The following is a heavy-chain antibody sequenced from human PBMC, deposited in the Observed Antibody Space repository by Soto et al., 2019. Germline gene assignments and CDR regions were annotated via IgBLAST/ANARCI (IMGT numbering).Heavy chain of an antibody. CDR2: ISDSGSNT. CDR1: GFTFSDYY. CDR3: ARYYYDSSGYDGMDV. J-gene: IGHJ6*02. V-gene: IGHV3-11*06. D-gene: IGHD3-22*01. Sequence: QVQLVESGGGLVKPGGSLRLSCAASGFTFSDYYMSWIRQAPGKGLEWVSYISDSGSNTLYADSVKGRFTVSRDTAKNSRYLQMSGLRDEDRAVYYCARYYYDSSGYDGMDVWGQGTTVTVSS.